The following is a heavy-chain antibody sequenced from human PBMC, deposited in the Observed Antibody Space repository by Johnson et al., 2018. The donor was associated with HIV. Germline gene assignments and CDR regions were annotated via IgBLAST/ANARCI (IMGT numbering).Heavy chain of an antibody. CDR3: ARGGKAVATARAFDI. CDR2: ISSDGSST. J-gene: IGHJ3*02. V-gene: IGHV3-64*04. D-gene: IGHD1-26*01. CDR1: GFTFSSYA. Sequence: VQLVESGGGLVQPGGSLRLSCAASGFTFSSYAMHWVRQAPGKGLEYVSAISSDGSSTSYADSVKGRFTISRDNAKNTLYLQMNSLRAKDTAVYYCARGGKAVATARAFDIWGQGTMVTVSS.